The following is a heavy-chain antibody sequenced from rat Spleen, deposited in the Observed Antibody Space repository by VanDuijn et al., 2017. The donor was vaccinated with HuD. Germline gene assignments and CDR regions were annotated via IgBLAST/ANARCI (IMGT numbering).Heavy chain of an antibody. CDR2: ITNTGGST. Sequence: EVQLVESGGGLVQPGRSLKLSCVASGFTFNNYWMTWIRQAPGKGLEWVASITNTGGSTYYPDSVKGRFTISRDNAKSTLYLQMNSLRSEDTATYYCTRDNDGSYYWLAYWGQGTLVTVSS. V-gene: IGHV5-31*01. CDR1: GFTFNNYW. J-gene: IGHJ3*01. D-gene: IGHD1-12*02. CDR3: TRDNDGSYYWLAY.